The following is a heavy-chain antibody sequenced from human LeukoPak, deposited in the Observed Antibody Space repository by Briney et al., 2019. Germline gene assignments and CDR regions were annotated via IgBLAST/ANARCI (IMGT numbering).Heavy chain of an antibody. CDR2: IKEDGSEE. CDR3: VRDRGSYRPIDY. V-gene: IGHV3-7*01. CDR1: GFNFNTFW. D-gene: IGHD1-26*01. Sequence: GGSLRLSCAASGFNFNTFWMTWVRQAPGKGLEWVANIKEDGSEEYYVDSVKGRFTISRDNAENSLYLEMNSLRVEDTAIYYCVRDRGSYRPIDYWGQGTLVTVSS. J-gene: IGHJ4*02.